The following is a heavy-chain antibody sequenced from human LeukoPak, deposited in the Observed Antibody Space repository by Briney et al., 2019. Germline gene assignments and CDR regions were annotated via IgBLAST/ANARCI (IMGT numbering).Heavy chain of an antibody. CDR3: AWNRAGYVWGSYRYTAFDY. CDR1: GFSFSSYV. V-gene: IGHV3-23*01. D-gene: IGHD3-16*02. Sequence: AGGSLRLSCAASGFSFSSYVMSWVRQAPGKGLEWVSAISGSGGSTYFADSVKGRFTISRDNSKNTLYLQMNSLSAEDTAVYYCAWNRAGYVWGSYRYTAFDYWGQGTLVTVSS. J-gene: IGHJ4*02. CDR2: ISGSGGST.